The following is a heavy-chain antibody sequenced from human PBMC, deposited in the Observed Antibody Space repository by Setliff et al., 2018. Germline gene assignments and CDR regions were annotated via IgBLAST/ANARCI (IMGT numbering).Heavy chain of an antibody. CDR2: ISAYNGNA. CDR1: GYTFTSYG. Sequence: VKVSCKASGYTFTSYGISWVRQAPGQGLEWMGWISAYNGNANYAQKLQGRLTMTTDTSTSTAYMELRSLRSDDTAVYYCARSPPTVVVTAIQAIFDYWGQGTLVTVSS. CDR3: ARSPPTVVVTAIQAIFDY. J-gene: IGHJ4*02. V-gene: IGHV1-18*01. D-gene: IGHD2-21*02.